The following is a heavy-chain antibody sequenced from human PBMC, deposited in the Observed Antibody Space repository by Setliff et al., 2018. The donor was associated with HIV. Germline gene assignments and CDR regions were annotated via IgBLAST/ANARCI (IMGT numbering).Heavy chain of an antibody. CDR1: GYPFDSYG. D-gene: IGHD2-8*02. Sequence: GASVKVSCKTSGYPFDSYGISWVRQAPGQGLEWMGWISAYNGDAVYTQRLQGRVTMTTDTSTSTAYMELRNLRSDDTAVYYCAKVQVGDPYYSYYYMDVWGEGTTVTVSS. V-gene: IGHV1-18*01. CDR2: ISAYNGDA. CDR3: AKVQVGDPYYSYYYMDV. J-gene: IGHJ6*03.